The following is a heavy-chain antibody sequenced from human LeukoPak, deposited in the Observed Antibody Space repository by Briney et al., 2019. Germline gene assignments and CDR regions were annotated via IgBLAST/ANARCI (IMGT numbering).Heavy chain of an antibody. CDR1: GGSISSYY. V-gene: IGHV4-59*08. CDR2: IYYSGST. D-gene: IGHD5-12*01. J-gene: IGHJ4*02. CDR3: ARHAMGVVVATGHHD. Sequence: SETLSLTCTVSGGSISSYYWSWIRQPPGKGLEWIGYIYYSGSTNYNPSLKSRVTISVDTSKNQFSLKLSSVTAADTAVYYCARHAMGVVVATGHHDWGQGTLVTVSS.